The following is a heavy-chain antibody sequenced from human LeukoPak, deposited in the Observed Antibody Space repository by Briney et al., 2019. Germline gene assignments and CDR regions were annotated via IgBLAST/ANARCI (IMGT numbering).Heavy chain of an antibody. J-gene: IGHJ4*02. CDR2: ISGSGGST. D-gene: IGHD6-19*01. Sequence: GGSLRLSCAASGFTFSSYAMSWVRQAPGKGLEWVSAISGSGGSTYYADSVKGRFTISRDNSKNTLYLQMNSLRAEDTAVYYCAKWAFSSDWSQSYYFDYWGQGTLVSVSS. V-gene: IGHV3-23*01. CDR1: GFTFSSYA. CDR3: AKWAFSSDWSQSYYFDY.